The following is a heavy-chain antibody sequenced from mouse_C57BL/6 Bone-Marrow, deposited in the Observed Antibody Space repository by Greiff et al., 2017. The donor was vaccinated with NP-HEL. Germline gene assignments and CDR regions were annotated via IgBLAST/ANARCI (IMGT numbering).Heavy chain of an antibody. D-gene: IGHD4-1*01. V-gene: IGHV7-1*01. Sequence: EVMLVESGGGLVQSGRSLRLSCATSGFTFSDFYMEWVRQAPGKGLEWIAASRNKANDYTTEYSASVKGRFIVSRDTSQSILYLQMNALRAEDTAIYYCARDAVELGHWYFDVWGTGTTVTVSS. CDR3: ARDAVELGHWYFDV. CDR2: SRNKANDYTT. J-gene: IGHJ1*03. CDR1: GFTFSDFY.